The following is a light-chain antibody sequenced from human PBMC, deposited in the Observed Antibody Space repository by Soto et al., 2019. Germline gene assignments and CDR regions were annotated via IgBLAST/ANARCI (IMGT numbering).Light chain of an antibody. CDR3: QQYNTYWT. V-gene: IGKV1-5*01. J-gene: IGKJ1*01. CDR1: QTVSHW. CDR2: DAS. Sequence: DIHLTQSPSTLSASVGDRVTITCRASQTVSHWLAWYQQKPGKAPKLLIFDASSLENGVPSRFSGSGSGTEFTLTITGLQPDDFATYYRQQYNTYWTFGQGTKVEI.